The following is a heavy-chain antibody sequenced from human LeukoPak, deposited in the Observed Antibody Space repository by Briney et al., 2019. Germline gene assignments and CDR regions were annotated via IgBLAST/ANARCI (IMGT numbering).Heavy chain of an antibody. Sequence: PGGSLRLSCAASGFTFSSYSMNWVRQAPGKGLEWVSSISSSSSYIYYADSVKGRFTISRDNAKNSLYLQMNSLRAEDTAVYYCARGRYSYGGGVDWFDPWGQGTLVTVSS. J-gene: IGHJ5*02. CDR2: ISSSSSYI. CDR1: GFTFSSYS. D-gene: IGHD5-18*01. V-gene: IGHV3-21*01. CDR3: ARGRYSYGGGVDWFDP.